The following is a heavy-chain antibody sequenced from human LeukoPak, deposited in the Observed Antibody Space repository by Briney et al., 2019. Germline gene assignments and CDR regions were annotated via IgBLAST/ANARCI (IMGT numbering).Heavy chain of an antibody. J-gene: IGHJ4*02. CDR1: GGSISSYY. Sequence: SETLSLTCTVSGGSISSYYWSWIRQSPGKGLEWIRYIYTSGSTNYNPSLKSRVTMSVDTSKNQFSLKLSSVTAADTAVYYCARDRYYYDSSGYLFDYWGQGTLVTVSS. D-gene: IGHD3-22*01. CDR3: ARDRYYYDSSGYLFDY. CDR2: IYTSGST. V-gene: IGHV4-4*08.